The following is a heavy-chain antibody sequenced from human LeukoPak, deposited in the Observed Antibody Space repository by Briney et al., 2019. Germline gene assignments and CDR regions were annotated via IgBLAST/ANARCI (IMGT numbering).Heavy chain of an antibody. V-gene: IGHV4-34*01. Sequence: SETLSLTCAVYGGSFSGYYWSWIRQPPGKGLEWIGEINHSGSPNYNPSLKSRVTISVDTSKNQFSLKLSSVTAADTAVYYCARAGIAAALNFDYWGQGTLVTVSS. CDR2: INHSGSP. J-gene: IGHJ4*02. CDR3: ARAGIAAALNFDY. D-gene: IGHD6-13*01. CDR1: GGSFSGYY.